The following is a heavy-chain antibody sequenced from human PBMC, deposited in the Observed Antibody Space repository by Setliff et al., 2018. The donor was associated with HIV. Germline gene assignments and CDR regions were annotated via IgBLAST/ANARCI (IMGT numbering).Heavy chain of an antibody. J-gene: IGHJ3*02. CDR3: ARDPRFDAFDI. Sequence: PGGSLRLSCAASGFMFSIYAMHWVRQAPGKGLEWVAVIGYDGSKEYYADSVKGRFTVSRDNSKAYLQMNSLRGEDTAVYYCARDPRFDAFDIWGQGTMVTVSS. CDR1: GFMFSIYA. V-gene: IGHV3-30-3*01. CDR2: IGYDGSKE.